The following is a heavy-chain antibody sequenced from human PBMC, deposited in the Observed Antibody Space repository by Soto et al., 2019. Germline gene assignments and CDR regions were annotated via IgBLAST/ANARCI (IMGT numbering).Heavy chain of an antibody. CDR3: AIERYSSSWYDDGCYEY. D-gene: IGHD6-13*01. CDR1: GGSLSSGGYY. CDR2: IYYSGST. V-gene: IGHV4-31*03. J-gene: IGHJ4*02. Sequence: SETLSLTCTVSGGSLSSGGYYWSWIRQHPGKGLEWIGYIYYSGSTYYNPSLKSRVTISVDTSKNEFSLKLSSVTAADTAGYYCAIERYSSSWYDDGCYEYWGQGTLVTVSS.